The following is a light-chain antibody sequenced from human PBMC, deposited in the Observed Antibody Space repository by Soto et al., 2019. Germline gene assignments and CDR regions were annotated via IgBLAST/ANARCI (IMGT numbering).Light chain of an antibody. CDR3: CSYAGSYAVV. V-gene: IGLV2-11*01. CDR2: DVS. J-gene: IGLJ2*01. CDR1: SSDVGGYNY. Sequence: QSALTQPRSVSGSPGQSVTISCTGTSSDVGGYNYVSWYQQHSGKVPKLMIYDVSRRPSGVPDRFSGSKSGNTASLTISGLQAEDEADYYCCSYAGSYAVVFGAGTKLTVL.